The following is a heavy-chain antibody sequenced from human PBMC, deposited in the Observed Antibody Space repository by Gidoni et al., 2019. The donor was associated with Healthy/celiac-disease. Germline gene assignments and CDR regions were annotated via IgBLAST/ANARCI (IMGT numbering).Heavy chain of an antibody. CDR2: TYYRSKWYN. CDR3: ARGGNWNDHYYYYYMDV. J-gene: IGHJ6*03. Sequence: QVQLQQSGPGLVKPSPTLSLTCAISGDSVPSNSAAWNWIRQSPSIGLEWLGRTYYRSKWYNDYAVSVKSRITINPGTSKNQFSLQLNSVTPEDTAVYYCARGGNWNDHYYYYYMDVWGKGTTVTVSS. V-gene: IGHV6-1*01. CDR1: GDSVPSNSAA. D-gene: IGHD1-1*01.